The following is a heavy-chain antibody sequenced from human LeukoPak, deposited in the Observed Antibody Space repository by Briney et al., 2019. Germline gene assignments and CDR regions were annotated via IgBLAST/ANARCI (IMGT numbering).Heavy chain of an antibody. CDR3: ARGVSGSYRTYYYYMDV. J-gene: IGHJ6*03. CDR2: IYYSGST. D-gene: IGHD1-26*01. Sequence: PSETLSLTCTVSGGSISSHYWSWIRQPPGKGLEWIGYIYYSGSTNYNPSLKSRVTISVDTSKNQFSLKLSSVTAADTAVYYCARGVSGSYRTYYYYMDVWGKGTTVTVSS. CDR1: GGSISSHY. V-gene: IGHV4-59*11.